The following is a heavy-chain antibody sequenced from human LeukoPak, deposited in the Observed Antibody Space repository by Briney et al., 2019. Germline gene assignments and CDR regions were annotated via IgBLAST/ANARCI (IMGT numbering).Heavy chain of an antibody. CDR3: ARDLHDYSSYVPGFDY. CDR2: IYSGGST. CDR1: GFTVSSNY. D-gene: IGHD4-11*01. J-gene: IGHJ4*02. Sequence: PPGGSLRLSCAASGFTVSSNYMSWVRQAPGKGLEWVSVIYSGGSTYYADSVRGRFTISRDNSKNTLYLQMNSLRAEDTAVYYCARDLHDYSSYVPGFDYWGQGTLVTVSS. V-gene: IGHV3-66*01.